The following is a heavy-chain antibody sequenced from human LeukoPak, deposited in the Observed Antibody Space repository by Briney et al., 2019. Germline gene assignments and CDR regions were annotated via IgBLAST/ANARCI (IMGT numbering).Heavy chain of an antibody. J-gene: IGHJ4*02. CDR3: AREGGPYRPLDY. Sequence: SQTLSLTCGASGGSITNTNYWTWVRQPPGKGLEWIGEVNLQGSTNYNPSLMGRVAISVDKSENHISLKLTSVTAADTAVYYCAREGGPYRPLDYSGQGTLVTVAS. CDR1: GGSITNTNY. CDR2: VNLQGST. V-gene: IGHV4-4*02.